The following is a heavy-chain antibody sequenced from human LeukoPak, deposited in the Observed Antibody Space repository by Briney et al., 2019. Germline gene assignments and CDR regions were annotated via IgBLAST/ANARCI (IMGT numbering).Heavy chain of an antibody. CDR3: ARLSLYGSGNYYPDY. V-gene: IGHV4-59*08. D-gene: IGHD3-10*01. Sequence: SETLSLTCTVSGGSISGYYWSWIRQPPGKGLEWIGYIHYSGSTNYNASLKSRVTISVDTSKNQFSLKLSSVTAADTAIYYCARLSLYGSGNYYPDYWGQGTLVTVSS. CDR1: GGSISGYY. J-gene: IGHJ4*02. CDR2: IHYSGST.